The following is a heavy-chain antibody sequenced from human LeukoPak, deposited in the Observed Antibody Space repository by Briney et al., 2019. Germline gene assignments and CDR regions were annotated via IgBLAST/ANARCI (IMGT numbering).Heavy chain of an antibody. CDR2: MNQDGSEK. Sequence: GGSLRLSCAASGFTFSSYWMSWVRQAPGKGLEWVANMNQDGSEKNYVDSVKGRFTISRDNAKNSLSLQMNSLRAGDTAVYYCARDRGYSNFDYWGQGTLVTVSS. V-gene: IGHV3-7*05. J-gene: IGHJ4*02. CDR3: ARDRGYSNFDY. D-gene: IGHD5-18*01. CDR1: GFTFSSYW.